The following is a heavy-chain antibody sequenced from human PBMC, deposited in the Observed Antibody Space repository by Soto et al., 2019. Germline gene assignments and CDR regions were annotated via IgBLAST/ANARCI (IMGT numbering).Heavy chain of an antibody. Sequence: SVKVSCKASGGTFSSYSISWVRQAPGQGLEWMGGIIPIFGTANYAQKFQGRVTITADESTSTAYMELSSLRSEDTAVYYCARYSHMRGSGLEDYYYYGMDVWGQGTTVTVSS. CDR2: IIPIFGTA. CDR3: ARYSHMRGSGLEDYYYYGMDV. CDR1: GGTFSSYS. D-gene: IGHD3-10*01. V-gene: IGHV1-69*13. J-gene: IGHJ6*02.